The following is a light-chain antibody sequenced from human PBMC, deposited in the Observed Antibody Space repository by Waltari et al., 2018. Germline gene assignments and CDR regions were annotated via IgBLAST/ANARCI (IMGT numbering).Light chain of an antibody. CDR1: NIGSKS. V-gene: IGLV3-21*04. CDR2: YDS. Sequence: SYVVTQSPSVSVAPGETARITCGGDNIGSKSVHWYQQRPGQAPVLVISYDSDRPSGIPGRFSGSTSGNTATLTISWVEAEDEADYYCLVWHSTIDHQVVFGGGTKLTVL. J-gene: IGLJ2*01. CDR3: LVWHSTIDHQVV.